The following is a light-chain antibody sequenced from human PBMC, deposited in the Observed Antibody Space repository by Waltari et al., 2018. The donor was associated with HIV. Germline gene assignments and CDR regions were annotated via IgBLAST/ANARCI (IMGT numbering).Light chain of an antibody. J-gene: IGLJ1*01. Sequence: QSVLTQPPSASGTPGQRVTISCSGSRSNIGSNAVNWYQQLPGTAPKLLIYSNNQRPSGVPDRFSGSKSGTSASLAISGLQSDDEADYYCAAWDDSLNDSYVFGPGTKVTVL. V-gene: IGLV1-44*01. CDR3: AAWDDSLNDSYV. CDR2: SNN. CDR1: RSNIGSNA.